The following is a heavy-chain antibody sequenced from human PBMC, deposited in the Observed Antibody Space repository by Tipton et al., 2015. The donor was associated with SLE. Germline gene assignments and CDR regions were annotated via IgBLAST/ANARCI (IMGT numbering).Heavy chain of an antibody. J-gene: IGHJ6*02. CDR2: ISHDGGA. D-gene: IGHD6-13*01. CDR1: DGSLSGYY. V-gene: IGHV4-34*01. Sequence: TLSLTCTVFDGSLSGYYWAWLRQSPGKGLEWIGEISHDGGANYNPSLESRGTISLETSKNQFSLKLTSVTAVDTAVYYCARDGGQRVISGTYDFYYYGLDVWGQGTTVTVSS. CDR3: ARDGGQRVISGTYDFYYYGLDV.